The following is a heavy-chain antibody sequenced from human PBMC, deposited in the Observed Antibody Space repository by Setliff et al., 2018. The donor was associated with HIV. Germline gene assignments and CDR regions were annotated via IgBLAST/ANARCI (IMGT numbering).Heavy chain of an antibody. CDR2: IYTSGTT. D-gene: IGHD3-9*01. V-gene: IGHV4-4*09. CDR1: SASISNYH. J-gene: IGHJ6*03. Sequence: PSETLSLTCAASSASISNYHWSWIRQTPGKGLEWIGSIYTSGTTNYNPSLEGRITTSVDLSKNQFSLKLSSVTAADTAVYHCASHQHNFTGYYYYYYYMAVWGRGTMVTVSS. CDR3: ASHQHNFTGYYYYYYYMAV.